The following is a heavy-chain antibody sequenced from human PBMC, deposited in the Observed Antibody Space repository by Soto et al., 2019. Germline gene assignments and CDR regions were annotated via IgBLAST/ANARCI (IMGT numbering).Heavy chain of an antibody. V-gene: IGHV3-30*18. J-gene: IGHJ4*02. D-gene: IGHD3-10*01. CDR1: GVTFSSYG. CDR3: AKDRVGAGVRGYFDY. Sequence: QVQLVESGGGVVQPGKSLRLSCAGSGVTFSSYGMDWVRQAPGKGLEWVAVISSDGSNKYYADYVKGRFTISRDDSKNTLYLQMSSLRADDSAVYYCAKDRVGAGVRGYFDYWGQGPLVTVSS. CDR2: ISSDGSNK.